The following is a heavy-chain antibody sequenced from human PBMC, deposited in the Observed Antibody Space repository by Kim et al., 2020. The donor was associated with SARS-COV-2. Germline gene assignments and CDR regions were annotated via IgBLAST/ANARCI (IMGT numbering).Heavy chain of an antibody. J-gene: IGHJ4*02. CDR1: GFTFSNAW. CDR2: IKSKTDGGTT. D-gene: IGHD5-18*01. Sequence: GGSLRLSCAASGFTFSNAWMSWVRQAPGKGLEWVGRIKSKTDGGTTDYAAPVKGRFTISRDDSKNTLYLQMNSLKTEDTAVYYCTTGQMGEGYVDTAMDTDYWGQETLVTVSS. V-gene: IGHV3-15*01. CDR3: TTGQMGEGYVDTAMDTDY.